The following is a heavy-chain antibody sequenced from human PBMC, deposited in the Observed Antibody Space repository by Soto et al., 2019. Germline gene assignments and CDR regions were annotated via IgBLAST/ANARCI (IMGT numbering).Heavy chain of an antibody. CDR3: ARERPDYGDFDY. Sequence: ASVKVSCKASGYTFTSYGVSWVRQAPGQGLEWMGWISAYNGNTNYAQKLQGRVTMTTDTSTSTAYMELRGLRSDDTAVYYCARERPDYGDFDYWGQGTLVTVSS. J-gene: IGHJ4*02. CDR1: GYTFTSYG. V-gene: IGHV1-18*01. CDR2: ISAYNGNT. D-gene: IGHD3-16*01.